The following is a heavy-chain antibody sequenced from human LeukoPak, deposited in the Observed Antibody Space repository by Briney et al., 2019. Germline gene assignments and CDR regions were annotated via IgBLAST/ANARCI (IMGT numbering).Heavy chain of an antibody. J-gene: IGHJ4*02. D-gene: IGHD6-19*01. CDR1: GGSFSGYY. CDR2: IYYSGST. CDR3: ARGYSSGWYEDYFDY. V-gene: IGHV4-59*01. Sequence: SETLSLTCAVYGGSFSGYYWSWIRQPPGKGLEWIGYIYYSGSTNYNPSLKSRVTISVDTSKNQFSLKLSSVTAADTAVYYCARGYSSGWYEDYFDYWGQGTLVTVSS.